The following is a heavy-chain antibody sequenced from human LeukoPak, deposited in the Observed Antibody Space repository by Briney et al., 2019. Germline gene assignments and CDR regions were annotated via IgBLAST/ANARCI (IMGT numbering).Heavy chain of an antibody. V-gene: IGHV3-23*01. CDR1: GFTFSSYA. CDR3: AKDLSYYDFYGLDV. D-gene: IGHD3-3*01. CDR2: ISNSGGST. Sequence: PGGSLRLSCVASGFTFSSYAMSWVRQAPGKGLEWVSTISNSGGSTYYADSVKGRFTVSRDSSKNTLFLQMNSLRAEDTAVYYCAKDLSYYDFYGLDVWGQGTTVTVSS. J-gene: IGHJ6*02.